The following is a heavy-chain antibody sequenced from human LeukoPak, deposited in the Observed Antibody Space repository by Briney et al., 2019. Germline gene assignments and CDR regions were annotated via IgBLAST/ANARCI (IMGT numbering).Heavy chain of an antibody. CDR3: AKYSDLPMVPRGVTSFDP. V-gene: IGHV3-9*01. CDR1: GFTFDDYA. CDR2: ISWNSGSI. J-gene: IGHJ5*02. Sequence: SLRLSCAASGFTFDDYAMHWVRQAPGKGLEWVSGISWNSGSIGYADSVKGRFTISRDNAKNSVYLQMNSLRAEDTALYYCAKYSDLPMVPRGVTSFDPWGQGTLVTVSS. D-gene: IGHD3-10*01.